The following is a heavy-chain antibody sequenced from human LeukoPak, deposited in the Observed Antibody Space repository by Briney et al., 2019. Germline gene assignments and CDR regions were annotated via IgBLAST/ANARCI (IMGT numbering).Heavy chain of an antibody. V-gene: IGHV4-61*02. Sequence: SQTLSLTCTVSGGSISSGSYYWSWIRQPAEKGLEWIGRIYTSGSTNYNPSLKSRVTISVDTSKNQFSLKLSSVTAADTAVYYCARDKYGDYYFDYWGQGTLVTVSS. D-gene: IGHD4-17*01. CDR1: GGSISSGSYY. CDR2: IYTSGST. CDR3: ARDKYGDYYFDY. J-gene: IGHJ4*02.